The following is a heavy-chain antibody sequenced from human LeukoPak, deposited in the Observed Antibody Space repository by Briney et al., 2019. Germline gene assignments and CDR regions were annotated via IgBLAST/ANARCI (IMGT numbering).Heavy chain of an antibody. D-gene: IGHD6-6*01. Sequence: SETLSLTCTGSGGSISSYYWSWIRQPPGKGLEWIGYIYYSGSTNYNPSLKSRVTISIDTSKNHFSLKLSSVTAAATVVYYCGRISSSSVVYYYYYMDVWGKGTTVTVSS. V-gene: IGHV4-59*01. CDR2: IYYSGST. J-gene: IGHJ6*03. CDR3: GRISSSSVVYYYYYMDV. CDR1: GGSISSYY.